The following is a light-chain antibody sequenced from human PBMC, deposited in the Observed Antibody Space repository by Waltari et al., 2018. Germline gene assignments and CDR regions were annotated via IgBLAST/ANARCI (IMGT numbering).Light chain of an antibody. CDR2: GVN. J-gene: IGLJ2*01. Sequence: QSVLTQPPSVSGAPGQRVTISCTGSGSNIGAGYDTHWYQPLPGKAPRLLIYGVNTRPLGVPGRFFGSQSGTSASLAITGLQAEDEGDYYCQSYDTSLSVVFGGGTKLTVL. V-gene: IGLV1-40*01. CDR3: QSYDTSLSVV. CDR1: GSNIGAGYD.